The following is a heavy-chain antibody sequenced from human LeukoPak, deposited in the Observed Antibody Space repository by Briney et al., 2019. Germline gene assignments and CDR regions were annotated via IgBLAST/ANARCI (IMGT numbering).Heavy chain of an antibody. V-gene: IGHV1-69*04. Sequence: ASVKVSCKASGGTFSSYAISWVRQAPGQGLEWMGRIIPILGIANYAQKFQGRVTFTADKSTSTAYMELSSLRSEDTAVYYCARVVSTGGRTPFDYWGQGTLVTVSS. CDR3: ARVVSTGGRTPFDY. CDR2: IIPILGIA. CDR1: GGTFSSYA. D-gene: IGHD4-17*01. J-gene: IGHJ4*02.